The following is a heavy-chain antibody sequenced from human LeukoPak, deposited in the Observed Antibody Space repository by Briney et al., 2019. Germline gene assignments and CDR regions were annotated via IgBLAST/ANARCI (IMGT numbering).Heavy chain of an antibody. J-gene: IGHJ4*02. D-gene: IGHD2/OR15-2a*01. V-gene: IGHV3-7*01. CDR1: GFTFNVYW. CDR3: VRDFYVDY. Sequence: GGPLRLSCAASGFTFNVYWMNWVRGAPEKGVEWVVNIKHDGTEKNYVDSVKGPFTSYRDNAENRLYLQMNSLRAEDTAVYYCVRDFYVDYWGQGAMVTVSS. CDR2: IKHDGTEK.